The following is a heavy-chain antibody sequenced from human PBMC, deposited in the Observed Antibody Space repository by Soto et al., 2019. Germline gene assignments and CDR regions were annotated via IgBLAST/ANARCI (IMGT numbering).Heavy chain of an antibody. J-gene: IGHJ3*02. CDR1: GYTYTSYD. CDR2: MNPNSGNT. V-gene: IGHV1-8*01. Sequence: GASVKASCKASGYTYTSYDINWVRQATGQGLEWMGWMNPNSGNTGYAQKFQGRVTMTRNTSISTAYMELSSLRSEDTAVYYCARLAPIVAPFAFDIWGQGTMVTVS. CDR3: ARLAPIVAPFAFDI. D-gene: IGHD5-12*01.